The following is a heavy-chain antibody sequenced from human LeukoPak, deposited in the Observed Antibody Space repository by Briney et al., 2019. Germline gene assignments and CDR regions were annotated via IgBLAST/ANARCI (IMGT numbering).Heavy chain of an antibody. Sequence: GGSLRLSCTASGFTFGDYAMSWFRQAPGKGLEWVGFIRSKAYGGTTEYAASVKGRFTISRDDSKSIAYLQMNSLKTEDTAVYYCTRVPDIVVVPAAIRVLFDYWGQGTLVTVSS. V-gene: IGHV3-49*03. CDR1: GFTFGDYA. CDR3: TRVPDIVVVPAAIRVLFDY. CDR2: IRSKAYGGTT. J-gene: IGHJ4*02. D-gene: IGHD2-2*01.